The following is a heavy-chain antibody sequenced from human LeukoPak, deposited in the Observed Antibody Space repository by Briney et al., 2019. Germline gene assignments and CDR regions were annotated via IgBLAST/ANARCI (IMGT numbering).Heavy chain of an antibody. D-gene: IGHD3-10*01. J-gene: IGHJ6*03. V-gene: IGHV3-48*03. CDR2: ISSSGSTI. Sequence: PGGSLRLSCAASGFTFSRYWMNWVRQAPGKGLEWVSYISSSGSTIYYADSVKGRFTISRDNAKNSLYLQMNSLRAEDTAVYYCARGPRVGSGRWDYMDVWGKGTTVTISS. CDR3: ARGPRVGSGRWDYMDV. CDR1: GFTFSRYW.